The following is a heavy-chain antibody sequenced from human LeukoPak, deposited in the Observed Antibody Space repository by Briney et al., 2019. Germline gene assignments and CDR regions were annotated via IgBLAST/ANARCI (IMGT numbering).Heavy chain of an antibody. CDR3: ARVGITMGRGVIITSFYYGMDF. CDR1: GGSISSYY. CDR2: IYYSGST. D-gene: IGHD3-10*01. J-gene: IGHJ6*02. V-gene: IGHV4-59*01. Sequence: PSETLSLTCTVSGGSISSYYWSWIRQPPGKGLEWIGYIYYSGSTNYNPSLKSRVTISVDTSKNQFSLKLSSVTAADTAVYYCARVGITMGRGVIITSFYYGMDFWGQGTTVTVSS.